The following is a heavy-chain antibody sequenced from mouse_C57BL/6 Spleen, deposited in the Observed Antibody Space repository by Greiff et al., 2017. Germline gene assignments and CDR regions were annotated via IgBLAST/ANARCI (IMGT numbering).Heavy chain of an antibody. V-gene: IGHV2-2*01. D-gene: IGHD1-1*01. CDR2: IWSGGST. CDR1: GFSLTSYG. J-gene: IGHJ4*01. CDR3: ARPPHYYGSSPHYYAMDY. Sequence: VQGVESGPGLVQPSQSLSITCTVSGFSLTSYGVHWVRQSPGKGLEWLGVIWSGGSTDYNAAFISRLSISKDNSKSQVFFKMNSLQADDTAIYYCARPPHYYGSSPHYYAMDYWGQGTSVTVSS.